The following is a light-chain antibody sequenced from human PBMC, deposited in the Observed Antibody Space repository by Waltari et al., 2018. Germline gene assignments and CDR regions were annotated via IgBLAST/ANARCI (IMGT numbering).Light chain of an antibody. V-gene: IGLV1-44*01. Sequence: QPVLTQPPSVSGTPGPRVSIPCSGSSPNIGRAIVHRYQQLPGTAPNLVMFANSQRPSGVPDRYSGSKAGTSASLAISGLQSEDEADYYCEARDDSLDDVVFGGGTKLTVL. CDR2: ANS. CDR1: SPNIGRAI. J-gene: IGLJ2*01. CDR3: EARDDSLDDVV.